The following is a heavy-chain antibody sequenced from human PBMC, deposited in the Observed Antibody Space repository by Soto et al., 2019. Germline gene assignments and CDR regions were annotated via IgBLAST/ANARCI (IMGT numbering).Heavy chain of an antibody. D-gene: IGHD2-21*02. J-gene: IGHJ4*02. V-gene: IGHV4-31*03. CDR3: ARRSNFGGNFFDY. CDR1: GGSISSDGYY. Sequence: QVQLHESGPGLVKPSQTLSLTCTVSGGSISSDGYYWNWIRQLPGKGLEWIGYIHYSGSTYYNPSIKRRVTISVDTSKSHFSRQLCSVTAADTAVYNCARRSNFGGNFFDYWGQGTLVTVSS. CDR2: IHYSGST.